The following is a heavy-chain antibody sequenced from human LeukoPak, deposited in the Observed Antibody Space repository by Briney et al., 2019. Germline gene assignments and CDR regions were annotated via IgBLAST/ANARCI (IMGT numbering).Heavy chain of an antibody. V-gene: IGHV3-23*01. Sequence: GRSLRLSCAASGLTFTSYAMSWVRHAPGQGLEWVSTISGSGGSTYYADSVKGRFTISRDNSKNTLYLQMNSLRAEDTAVYYCAKVVTGIVVGGVFHYWGQGTLVTVSS. CDR1: GLTFTSYA. D-gene: IGHD3-22*01. J-gene: IGHJ4*02. CDR3: AKVVTGIVVGGVFHY. CDR2: ISGSGGST.